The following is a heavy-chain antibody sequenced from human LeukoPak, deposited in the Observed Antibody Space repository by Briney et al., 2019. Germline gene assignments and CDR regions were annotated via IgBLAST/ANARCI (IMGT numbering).Heavy chain of an antibody. Sequence: SETLSLTCTVPGGSISSYYWSWIRQPPGEGLEWIGYIYYSGSTNYNPSLKSRVTISVDTSKNQFSLKLSSVTAADTAVYYCARLAAAGTGFDYWGQGTLVTVSS. CDR1: GGSISSYY. D-gene: IGHD6-13*01. CDR2: IYYSGST. J-gene: IGHJ4*02. V-gene: IGHV4-59*08. CDR3: ARLAAAGTGFDY.